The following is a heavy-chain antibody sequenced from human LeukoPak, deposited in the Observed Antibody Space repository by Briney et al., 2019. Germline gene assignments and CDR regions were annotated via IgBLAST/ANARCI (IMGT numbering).Heavy chain of an antibody. CDR3: ARDWLYYDFWSGYNNWFDP. CDR2: IKQDGSEK. CDR1: GFTFSSYW. J-gene: IGHJ5*02. D-gene: IGHD3-3*01. Sequence: SGGSLRLSCAASGFTFSSYWMSWVRQAPGKGLEWVANIKQDGSEKYYVDSVKGRFNISRDNAENSLYLQMNSLRAEDTAVYYCARDWLYYDFWSGYNNWFDPWGQGTLVTVSS. V-gene: IGHV3-7*01.